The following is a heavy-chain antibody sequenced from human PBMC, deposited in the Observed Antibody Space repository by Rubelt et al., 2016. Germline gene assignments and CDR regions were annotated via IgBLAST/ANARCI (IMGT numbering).Heavy chain of an antibody. CDR3: ARPSVRGYNWFGP. V-gene: IGHV3-23*04. Sequence: EVQLVESGGGLVQPGGSLRLSCAASGFTFSSSWMSWVRQAPGKGLEWVSVISGSGGRTYYADSVKGRFTISRDNAKNSMYLQMNRLRDEDTAVYYWARPSVRGYNWFGPWGRGTLVTVSS. D-gene: IGHD4-11*01. J-gene: IGHJ5*02. CDR2: ISGSGGRT. CDR1: GFTFSSSW.